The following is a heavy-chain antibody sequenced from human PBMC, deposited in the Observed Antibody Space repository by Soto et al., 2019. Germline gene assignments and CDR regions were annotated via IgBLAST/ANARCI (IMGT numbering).Heavy chain of an antibody. CDR2: INSDGSST. CDR3: ARDPASEYCSGGSCLPDYYYGMDV. V-gene: IGHV3-74*01. D-gene: IGHD2-15*01. Sequence: GGSLRLSCAASGFTFSSYWMHWVRQAPGKGLVWVSRINSDGSSTSYADSVKGRFTISRDNAKNTLYLQMNSLRAEDTAVYYCARDPASEYCSGGSCLPDYYYGMDVWGQGTTVT. CDR1: GFTFSSYW. J-gene: IGHJ6*02.